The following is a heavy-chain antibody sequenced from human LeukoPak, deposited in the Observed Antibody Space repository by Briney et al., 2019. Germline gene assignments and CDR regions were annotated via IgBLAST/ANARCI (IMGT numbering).Heavy chain of an antibody. J-gene: IGHJ4*02. V-gene: IGHV3-48*01. Sequence: PGGSLRLSCAASGFTFSSYSMNWVRQAPGKGLEWVSYISSSSSTIYYADSAKGRFTISRDNSKNTLYLQMNSLRAEDTAVYYCAKAARGQRSITMIVVAEYYFDYWGQGTLVTVSS. CDR3: AKAARGQRSITMIVVAEYYFDY. CDR2: ISSSSSTI. CDR1: GFTFSSYS. D-gene: IGHD3-22*01.